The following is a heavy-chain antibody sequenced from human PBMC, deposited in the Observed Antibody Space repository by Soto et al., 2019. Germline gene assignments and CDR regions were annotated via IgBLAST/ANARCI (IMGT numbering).Heavy chain of an antibody. D-gene: IGHD2-15*01. CDR3: GRGLRGLTPGEYYFDY. Sequence: GGSLRLSCAASGFTFSDYYMSWIRQAPGKGLEWVSYISSSGSTIYYADSVKGRFTISRDNAKNSLYLQMNSLRAEDTAVYYCGRGLRGLTPGEYYFDYWGQGTLVTVSS. J-gene: IGHJ4*02. CDR1: GFTFSDYY. V-gene: IGHV3-11*01. CDR2: ISSSGSTI.